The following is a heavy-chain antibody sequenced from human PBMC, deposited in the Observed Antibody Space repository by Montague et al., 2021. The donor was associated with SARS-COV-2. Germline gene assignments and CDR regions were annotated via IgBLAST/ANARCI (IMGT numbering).Heavy chain of an antibody. CDR1: GYTLYGNW. J-gene: IGHJ3*01. Sequence: SLRLSCAVSGYTLYGNWMSWVRQAPGKGLVWVANIKLDGSEKYYVDSVKGRFTISGDNANNSLFLQMDNLRADDTAVYYCATGFGSDVWGQGTMVTVSS. CDR3: ATGFGSDV. D-gene: IGHD1-1*01. CDR2: IKLDGSEK. V-gene: IGHV3-7*03.